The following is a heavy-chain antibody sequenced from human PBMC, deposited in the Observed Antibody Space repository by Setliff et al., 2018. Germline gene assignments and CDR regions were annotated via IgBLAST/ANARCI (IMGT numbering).Heavy chain of an antibody. J-gene: IGHJ5*02. CDR1: GGPFSGAS. CDR2: INHRGST. Sequence: PSETLSLTCTVSGGPFSGASIWSWIRQPPGKGLEWVGEINHRGSTNYNPSLKSRVTISVDTSKNQFSLKLSSVTAADTAVYYCARAHTWSLPNDNSGYPGWFDPWGQGTLVTVSS. V-gene: IGHV4-34*01. D-gene: IGHD3-22*01. CDR3: ARAHTWSLPNDNSGYPGWFDP.